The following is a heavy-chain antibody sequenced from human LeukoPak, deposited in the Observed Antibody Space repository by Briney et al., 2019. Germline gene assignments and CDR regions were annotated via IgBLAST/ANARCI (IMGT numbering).Heavy chain of an antibody. V-gene: IGHV3-23*01. Sequence: GGTLRLSCAASGFTFSTYGMSWVRQAPGKGLEWVSGISGSGGSRFYTDSVKGRFTISRDNSKNTLYLQMNSLRAEDTAVYYCARLREWELPDLFDYWGQGTLVTVSS. CDR1: GFTFSTYG. CDR2: ISGSGGSR. J-gene: IGHJ4*02. D-gene: IGHD1-26*01. CDR3: ARLREWELPDLFDY.